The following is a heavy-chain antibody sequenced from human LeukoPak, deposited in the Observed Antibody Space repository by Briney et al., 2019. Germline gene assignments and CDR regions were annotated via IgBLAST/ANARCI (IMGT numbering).Heavy chain of an antibody. Sequence: GGSLRLSCAASGFTFSNAWMSWVRQAPGKGLEWVGRIKSKTDGGTTDYAAPVKGRFTISRDDSKNTLYLQMNSLKTEDTAVYYCTRYRVENYYYYMDVWGKGTTVTISS. J-gene: IGHJ6*03. CDR1: GFTFSNAW. CDR3: TRYRVENYYYYMDV. CDR2: IKSKTDGGTT. D-gene: IGHD1-1*01. V-gene: IGHV3-15*01.